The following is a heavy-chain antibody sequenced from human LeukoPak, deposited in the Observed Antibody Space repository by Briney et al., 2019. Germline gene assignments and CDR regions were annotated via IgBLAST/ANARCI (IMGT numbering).Heavy chain of an antibody. J-gene: IGHJ4*02. D-gene: IGHD3-22*01. Sequence: GSLRLSCAASGFTVSSNYMTWVRQAPGKGLEWVSGIHSGGNTYYADSVKGRSTISRNNSKNTLYLQMNSLRAEDSAVYYCAKVAFYDSSGFDYWGQGTLVTVSS. CDR1: GFTVSSNY. CDR2: IHSGGNT. V-gene: IGHV3-66*01. CDR3: AKVAFYDSSGFDY.